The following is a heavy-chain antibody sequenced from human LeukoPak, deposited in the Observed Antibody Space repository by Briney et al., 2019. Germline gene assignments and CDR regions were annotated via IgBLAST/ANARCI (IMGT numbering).Heavy chain of an antibody. CDR3: ARDVDILTGYGMDV. D-gene: IGHD3-9*01. J-gene: IGHJ6*02. CDR1: GFTFSSYS. CDR2: ISSSSSYI. Sequence: GGSLRLSCAASGFTFSSYSMNWVRQAPGKGLEWVSSISSSSSYIYYADSVKGRFTISRGNAKNSPYLQMNSLRAEDTAVYYCARDVDILTGYGMDVWGQGTTVTVSS. V-gene: IGHV3-21*01.